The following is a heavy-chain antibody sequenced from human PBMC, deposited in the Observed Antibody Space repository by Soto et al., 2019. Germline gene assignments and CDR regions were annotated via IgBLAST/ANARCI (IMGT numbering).Heavy chain of an antibody. J-gene: IGHJ6*02. V-gene: IGHV5-10-1*01. CDR3: ERKPYFDILSRYHYYYVMHV. Sequence: PGKTLKISCKGSGYSFTSYWISWVRQMPGKGLEWMGRIDPSDSYTNYSPSFQGHVTISADKSISTAYLQWSSLKASDTAMYYCERKPYFDILSRYHYYYVMHVCGQGTTVTGS. D-gene: IGHD3-9*01. CDR1: GYSFTSYW. CDR2: IDPSDSYT.